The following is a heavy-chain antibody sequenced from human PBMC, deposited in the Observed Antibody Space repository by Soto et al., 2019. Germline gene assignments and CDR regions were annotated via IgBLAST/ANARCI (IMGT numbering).Heavy chain of an antibody. D-gene: IGHD1-26*01. J-gene: IGHJ6*02. CDR1: GYTFTNYY. V-gene: IGHV1-2*04. CDR3: ARTPNNGRAGVYGMDV. CDR2: IDGDSGGT. Sequence: QVQLMQSGAEVKKPGASVKVSCKASGYTFTNYYIHWVRQAPGQGLEWLGWIDGDSGGTSYAQKFQGWVTMTRDTSINTAYMELSRLTSDDKAVYYCARTPNNGRAGVYGMDVWGQGTTVTVSS.